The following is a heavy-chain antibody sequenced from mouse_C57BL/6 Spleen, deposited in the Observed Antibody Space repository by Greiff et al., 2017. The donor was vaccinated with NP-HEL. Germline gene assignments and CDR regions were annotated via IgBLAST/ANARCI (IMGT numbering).Heavy chain of an antibody. J-gene: IGHJ2*01. CDR3: ARWLRGFDY. CDR1: GYAFGSSW. D-gene: IGHD2-2*01. Sequence: VMLVESGPELVKPGASVKISCKASGYAFGSSWMNWVKQRPGKGLEWIGRIYPGDGDTNYNGKFKGKATLTADKSSSTAYMQLSSLTSEDSAVYFCARWLRGFDYWGQGTTLTVSS. CDR2: IYPGDGDT. V-gene: IGHV1-82*01.